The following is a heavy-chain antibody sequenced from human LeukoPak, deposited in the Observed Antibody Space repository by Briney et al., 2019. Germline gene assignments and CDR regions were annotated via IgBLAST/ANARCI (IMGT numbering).Heavy chain of an antibody. J-gene: IGHJ1*01. D-gene: IGHD3-22*01. Sequence: GGSLRLSCAASGFTVSSNYMSWVRQAPGKGLEWVSVIYSGGSTYYADSVKGRFTISRDNSKNTLYLQMNSLRAEDTAVYYCARDAIYDSSGYYGYFQHWGQGTLVTVSS. CDR1: GFTVSSNY. V-gene: IGHV3-53*05. CDR2: IYSGGST. CDR3: ARDAIYDSSGYYGYFQH.